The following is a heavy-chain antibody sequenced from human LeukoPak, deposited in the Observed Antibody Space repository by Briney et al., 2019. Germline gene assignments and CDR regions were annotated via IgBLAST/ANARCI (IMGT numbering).Heavy chain of an antibody. CDR2: IYSGGST. CDR3: ARVLDYYDSSGFDY. V-gene: IGHV3-66*01. D-gene: IGHD3-22*01. J-gene: IGHJ4*02. CDR1: GFPFSNYN. Sequence: GGSLRLSCAASGFPFSNYNMNWVRQAPGKGLEWVSVIYSGGSTYYADSVKGRFTISRDNSKNTLYLQMNSLRAEDTAVYYCARVLDYYDSSGFDYWGQGTLVTVSS.